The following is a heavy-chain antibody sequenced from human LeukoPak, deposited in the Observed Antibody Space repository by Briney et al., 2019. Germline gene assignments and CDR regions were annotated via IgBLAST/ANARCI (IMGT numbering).Heavy chain of an antibody. D-gene: IGHD6-13*01. CDR3: ASGAAAGAEVAY. Sequence: GGSLRLSCAASGFTFSSYSMNWVRQAPGKGLEWVSYISSSTSTIYYADSAKGRFTISRDNAKNSLYLQTNSLRAEDTAVYYCASGAAAGAEVAYWGQGTLVTVSS. CDR2: ISSSTSTI. CDR1: GFTFSSYS. J-gene: IGHJ4*02. V-gene: IGHV3-48*01.